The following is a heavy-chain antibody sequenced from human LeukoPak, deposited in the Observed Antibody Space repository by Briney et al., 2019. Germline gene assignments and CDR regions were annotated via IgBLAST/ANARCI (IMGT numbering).Heavy chain of an antibody. CDR2: IRGDGGEK. Sequence: GGSLRLSCAASGFTLSNYWMSWVRQAPGKGLEWVANIRGDGGEKHYVDSVKGRFTISRDNTKNSLFLQINSLRAEDTAVYYCARDEPGFGEVLVYWGQGTLVTVSS. CDR1: GFTLSNYW. V-gene: IGHV3-7*01. CDR3: ARDEPGFGEVLVY. D-gene: IGHD3-10*01. J-gene: IGHJ4*02.